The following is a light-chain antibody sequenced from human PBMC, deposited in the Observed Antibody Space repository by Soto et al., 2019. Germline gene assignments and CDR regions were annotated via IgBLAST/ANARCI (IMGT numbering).Light chain of an antibody. CDR3: SSFTNTNSLEDWV. Sequence: QSALTQPASVSGSPGQSITISCTGTSSDVGSYNLVSWYQQHPGKAPKLMIYEGSKRPSGVSNRFSGSKSGNTASLTISGLQAEDEADYYCSSFTNTNSLEDWVFGGGTKLTVL. CDR2: EGS. V-gene: IGLV2-14*02. J-gene: IGLJ3*02. CDR1: SSDVGSYNL.